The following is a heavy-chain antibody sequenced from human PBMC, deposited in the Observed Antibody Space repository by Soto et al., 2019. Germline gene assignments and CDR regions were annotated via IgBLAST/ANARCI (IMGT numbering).Heavy chain of an antibody. CDR1: GWSFHASY. CDR2: INHSGST. CDR3: ASPVRGVTTGDAFDI. D-gene: IGHD4-17*01. Sequence: SETVYLTCTDYGWSFHASYCNCIRQPPGKGLEWIGEINHSGSTNYNPSLKSRVTISVDTSKNQFSLKLSSVTAADTAVYYCASPVRGVTTGDAFDIWGQGTMVS. V-gene: IGHV4-34*01. J-gene: IGHJ3*02.